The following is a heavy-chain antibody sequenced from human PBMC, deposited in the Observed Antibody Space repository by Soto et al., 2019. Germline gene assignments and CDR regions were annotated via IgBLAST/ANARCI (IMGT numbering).Heavy chain of an antibody. CDR1: GYSFTSYW. CDR3: AGGGVRGVITRTRDYYGMDV. J-gene: IGHJ6*02. D-gene: IGHD3-10*01. CDR2: IYPGDSDT. Sequence: GESLKISCKGSGYSFTSYWIGWVRQMPGKGLEWMGIIYPGDSDTRYSPSFQGQVTISADKSISTAYLQWSGLKASDTAMYYFAGGGVRGVITRTRDYYGMDVSGQGTTVTVSS. V-gene: IGHV5-51*01.